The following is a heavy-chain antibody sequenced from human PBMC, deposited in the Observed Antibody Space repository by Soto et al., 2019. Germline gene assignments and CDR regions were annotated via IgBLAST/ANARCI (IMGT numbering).Heavy chain of an antibody. CDR2: LIGGHYGT. V-gene: IGHV3-23*01. Sequence: AGGSLRLSCTASGFTLQNYAMAWVRQAPGKGLEWVSTLIGGHYGTAYSYSVKGRFTVSRDNCKNCLYLQMNSQGVEDTAMYFCARGKSTGAIDWFEPGGQGSLVTVTS. CDR1: GFTLQNYA. J-gene: IGHJ5*02. CDR3: ARGKSTGAIDWFEP.